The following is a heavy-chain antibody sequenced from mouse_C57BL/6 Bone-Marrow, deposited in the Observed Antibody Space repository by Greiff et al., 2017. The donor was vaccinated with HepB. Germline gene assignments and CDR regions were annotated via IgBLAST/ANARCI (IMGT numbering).Heavy chain of an antibody. CDR1: GYAFSSSW. CDR3: ARDMWDGGFAY. Sequence: QVQLQQSGPELVKPGASVKISCKASGYAFSSSWMNWVKQRPGKGLEWIGRIYPGDGDTNYNGKFKGKATLTADKSSSTAYMQLSSLTSEDSAVYFCARDMWDGGFAYWGQGTLVTVSA. D-gene: IGHD2-3*01. J-gene: IGHJ3*01. V-gene: IGHV1-82*01. CDR2: IYPGDGDT.